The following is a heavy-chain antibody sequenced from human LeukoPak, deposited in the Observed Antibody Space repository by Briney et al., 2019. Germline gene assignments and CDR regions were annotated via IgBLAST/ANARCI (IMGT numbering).Heavy chain of an antibody. CDR2: IHSGGSA. J-gene: IGHJ4*02. CDR3: ARDRGLSV. Sequence: PGGSPRLSSAASGLSVSSNYMSWVRQAPGKGLEWVSGIHSGGSAYYADSVKGRFTISRDNSKNTLYLQMNSLRVEDTAVYYCARDRGLSVWGQGTLVTVSS. V-gene: IGHV3-53*01. D-gene: IGHD3-16*02. CDR1: GLSVSSNY.